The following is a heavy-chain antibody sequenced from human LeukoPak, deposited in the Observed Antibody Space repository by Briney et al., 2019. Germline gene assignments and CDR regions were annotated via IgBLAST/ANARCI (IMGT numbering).Heavy chain of an antibody. Sequence: SETLSLTCTVSGGSISSYYWSWIRQPPGKGLEWVGYIYTSGSTNYNPSLKSRVTISVDTSKNQFSPKLSSVTAADTAVYYCARVFGIAAAGTDAFDIWGQGTMVTVSS. CDR2: IYTSGST. D-gene: IGHD6-13*01. CDR1: GGSISSYY. CDR3: ARVFGIAAAGTDAFDI. V-gene: IGHV4-4*09. J-gene: IGHJ3*02.